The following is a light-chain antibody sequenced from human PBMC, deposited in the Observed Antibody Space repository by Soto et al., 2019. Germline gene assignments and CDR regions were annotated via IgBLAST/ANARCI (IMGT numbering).Light chain of an antibody. Sequence: QSVLTQPPSVSAAPGQKVTISCSGSSSNIWNNYVSGYHQLPGTAPKLLIYDTNKRPSGIPDRLSGTKSGTSATLGITGRQAGDKADYYFGTWDSSLRAVVFGGGTKRTVL. CDR3: GTWDSSLRAVV. CDR1: SSNIWNNY. CDR2: DTN. J-gene: IGLJ2*01. V-gene: IGLV1-51*01.